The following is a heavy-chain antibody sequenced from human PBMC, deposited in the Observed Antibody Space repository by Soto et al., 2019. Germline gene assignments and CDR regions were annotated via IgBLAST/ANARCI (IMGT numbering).Heavy chain of an antibody. J-gene: IGHJ4*02. CDR3: ARDLGGWPNY. Sequence: QVQLVQSGAEVKKPGASVKVSCKASGYTFTSYAMHWVRQAPEQRREWMGWINAGNGNTKYSEKFQDRVTITRDTSAGTAYMELSRLRAEDTAVYYCARDLGGWPNYWGQETLVTVGS. CDR1: GYTFTSYA. D-gene: IGHD2-15*01. CDR2: INAGNGNT. V-gene: IGHV1-3*01.